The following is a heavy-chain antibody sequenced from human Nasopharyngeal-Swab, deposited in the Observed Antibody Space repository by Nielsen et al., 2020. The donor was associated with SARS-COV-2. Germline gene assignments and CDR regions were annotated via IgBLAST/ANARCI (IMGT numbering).Heavy chain of an antibody. J-gene: IGHJ6*02. Sequence: ASVKVSCKASGYTFTGYYMHWVRQAPGQGLEWMGRINSNSGGTNYAQKFQGRVTMTRDTSISTAFMELSRLRSDDTAVYYCARDGTRYNWNDYYYYGMDVWSQGTTVTVSS. CDR1: GYTFTGYY. D-gene: IGHD1-1*01. V-gene: IGHV1-2*06. CDR3: ARDGTRYNWNDYYYYGMDV. CDR2: INSNSGGT.